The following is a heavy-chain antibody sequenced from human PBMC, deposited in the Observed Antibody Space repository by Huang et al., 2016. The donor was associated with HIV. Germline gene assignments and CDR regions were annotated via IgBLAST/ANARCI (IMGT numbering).Heavy chain of an antibody. CDR2: VSAAGDTT. CDR3: SRGPLAGSLIPLPHN. D-gene: IGHD5-18*01. V-gene: IGHV3-74*01. J-gene: IGHJ4*03. CDR1: GFTFRSYW. Sequence: EVQLVESGGGLVQPGGSPRLSCETSGFTFRSYWMHWVRQRPGKGGGGVSQVSAAGDTTDYADAVKGRFTISRDNAKSTLFLQMNSLRAEDTALYFCSRGPLAGSLIPLPHNWGQGTLVSVSS.